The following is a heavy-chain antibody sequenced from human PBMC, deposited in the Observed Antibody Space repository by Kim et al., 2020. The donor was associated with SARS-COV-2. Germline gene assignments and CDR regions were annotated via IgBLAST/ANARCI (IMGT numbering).Heavy chain of an antibody. V-gene: IGHV3-23*01. CDR3: AKEKPRNYYGSGSYYSYFDY. D-gene: IGHD3-10*01. J-gene: IGHJ4*02. Sequence: RFTISRDNSKNTLYLQMNSLRAEDTAVYYCAKEKPRNYYGSGSYYSYFDYWGQGTLVTVSS.